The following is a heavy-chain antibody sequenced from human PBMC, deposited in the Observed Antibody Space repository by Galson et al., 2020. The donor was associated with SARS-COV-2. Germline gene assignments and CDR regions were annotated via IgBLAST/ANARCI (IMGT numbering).Heavy chain of an antibody. Sequence: SCAASGFTFSSYGMHWVRQAPGKGLEWVAVIWYDGSNKYYADSVKGRFTISRDNSKNTLYLQMNSLRAEDTAVYYCARDLFFYEGDYYGMDVWGQGTTVTVSS. V-gene: IGHV3-33*01. CDR1: GFTFSSYG. J-gene: IGHJ6*02. D-gene: IGHD3-22*01. CDR3: ARDLFFYEGDYYGMDV. CDR2: IWYDGSNK.